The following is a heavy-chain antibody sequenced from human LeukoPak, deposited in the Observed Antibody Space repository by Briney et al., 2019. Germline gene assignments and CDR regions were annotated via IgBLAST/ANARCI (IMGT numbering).Heavy chain of an antibody. Sequence: SETLSLTCTVSGRSISSYYWRWIRQPPGKGLEWIGYIHYSGSTNYNPSLKSRVTISVDTSKNQFSLKLTSVTAADTAVYYFGRSEYDILMDVWGKGTTVTVSS. CDR3: GRSEYDILMDV. D-gene: IGHD3-9*01. J-gene: IGHJ6*03. CDR1: GRSISSYY. CDR2: IHYSGST. V-gene: IGHV4-59*01.